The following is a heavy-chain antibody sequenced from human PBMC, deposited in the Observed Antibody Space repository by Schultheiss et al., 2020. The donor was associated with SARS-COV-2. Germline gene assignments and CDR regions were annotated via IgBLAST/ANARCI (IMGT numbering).Heavy chain of an antibody. Sequence: SETLSLTCAVYGGSFSGYYWSWIRQPPGKGLEWIGYIYYSGSTYYNPSLKSRVTISVDTSKNQFSLKLSSVTAADTAVYYCARGGYDFWSGPSPLPDAFDIWGQGTMVTVSS. V-gene: IGHV4-34*01. D-gene: IGHD3-3*01. J-gene: IGHJ3*02. CDR1: GGSFSGYY. CDR3: ARGGYDFWSGPSPLPDAFDI. CDR2: IYYSGST.